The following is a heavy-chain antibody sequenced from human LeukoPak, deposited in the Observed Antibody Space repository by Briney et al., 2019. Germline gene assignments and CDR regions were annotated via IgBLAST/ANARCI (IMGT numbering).Heavy chain of an antibody. CDR2: IHTSGIT. CDR1: GGSITPYY. J-gene: IGHJ3*02. V-gene: IGHV4-4*07. CDR3: ARDFSSSWYAFDI. Sequence: SETLSLTCTVSGGSITPYYYYWIRQPEGKGLEYIGRIHTSGITNYNPSLKSRVTISVDKSNDYFSLKLSSVTAADTAVYYCARDFSSSWYAFDIWGQGTMVIVSS. D-gene: IGHD6-13*01.